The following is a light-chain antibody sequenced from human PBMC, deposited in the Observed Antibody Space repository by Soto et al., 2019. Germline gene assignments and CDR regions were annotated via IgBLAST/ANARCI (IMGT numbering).Light chain of an antibody. J-gene: IGKJ4*01. CDR2: AAS. V-gene: IGKV1-17*01. Sequence: DTQMTQSPSSLPAAVADRVTITCRASQSISNHLNWYQQKPGKVPKLLIYAASTLQSGVPSRFSGSGSGTEFTHTISSLQPEDFATYYCQQLNSYPPLTFGGGTKVEIK. CDR1: QSISNH. CDR3: QQLNSYPPLT.